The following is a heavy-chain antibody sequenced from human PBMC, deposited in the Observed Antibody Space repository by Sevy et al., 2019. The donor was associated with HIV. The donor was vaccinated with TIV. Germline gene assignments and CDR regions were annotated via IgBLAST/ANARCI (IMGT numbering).Heavy chain of an antibody. CDR3: AKDNHYESRGYYYGMRPSEGAFDI. CDR1: GFTVSSNY. D-gene: IGHD3-22*01. Sequence: GGSLRLSCAASGFTVSSNYMSWVRQAPGKGLEWVSILYSDGRTYYADSVKGRFNISRDNSQNTLYLQMNSLRDEETAIYYCAKDNHYESRGYYYGMRPSEGAFDIWGQGTMVTVSS. CDR2: LYSDGRT. J-gene: IGHJ3*02. V-gene: IGHV3-53*01.